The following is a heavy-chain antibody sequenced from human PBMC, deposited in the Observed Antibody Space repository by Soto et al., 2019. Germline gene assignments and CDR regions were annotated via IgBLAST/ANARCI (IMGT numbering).Heavy chain of an antibody. D-gene: IGHD3-22*01. Sequence: QVQLVQSGAEVKKLGASVKVSCQASGYTLTGYYVHWVRQAPGQGLEWMGWINPNSGETNYAQKFQGRVTRTRDTSIFTAYMELRRLRSDDTAVYYCARRRYFYDSSVAAFDIWGQGTMVTVSS. J-gene: IGHJ3*02. CDR3: ARRRYFYDSSVAAFDI. CDR1: GYTLTGYY. CDR2: INPNSGET. V-gene: IGHV1-2*02.